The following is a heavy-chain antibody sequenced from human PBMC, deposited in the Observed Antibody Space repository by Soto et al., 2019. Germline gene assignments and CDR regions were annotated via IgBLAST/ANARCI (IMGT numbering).Heavy chain of an antibody. J-gene: IGHJ5*02. D-gene: IGHD2-15*01. CDR2: ISYDGSNK. Sequence: QVQLVESGGGVVQPGRSLRLSCAASGFTFSSYAMHWVRQAPGKGLEWVAVISYDGSNKYYADSVKGRFTISRDNSKNTLYLQMNSLSDEDTAVYYCARGVGYCSGGSCFNWFDPWGQGTLVTVSS. V-gene: IGHV3-30-3*01. CDR1: GFTFSSYA. CDR3: ARGVGYCSGGSCFNWFDP.